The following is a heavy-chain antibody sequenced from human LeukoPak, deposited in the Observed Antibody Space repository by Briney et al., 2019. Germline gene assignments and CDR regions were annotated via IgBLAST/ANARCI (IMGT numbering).Heavy chain of an antibody. CDR3: ARGNSGHYEGHDF. CDR1: GYTFTDFD. J-gene: IGHJ4*02. CDR2: MDPYGGNT. V-gene: IGHV1-8*01. Sequence: GASVKVSCKASGYTFTDFDVNWVRQATGQGLEWMGRMDPYGGNTAFGQKFQGRVTLTRDASTSTAYTELNSLRSEDTAVYYCARGNSGHYEGHDFWGQGTLVTVSS. D-gene: IGHD3-22*01.